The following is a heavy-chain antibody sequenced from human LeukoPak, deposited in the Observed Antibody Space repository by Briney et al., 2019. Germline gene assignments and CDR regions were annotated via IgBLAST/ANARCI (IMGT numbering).Heavy chain of an antibody. V-gene: IGHV1-8*01. J-gene: IGHJ5*02. CDR1: GYTFTSYD. CDR2: MNPNSGNT. CDR3: ARVLARSYDFWSGYIDNWFDP. Sequence: ASVKVSCKASGYTFTSYDINWVRQATGQGLEWMGWMNPNSGNTGYAQKFQGRVTMTRNTSISTAYMELSSLRSEDTAVYYCARVLARSYDFWSGYIDNWFDPWGQGTLVTVSS. D-gene: IGHD3-3*01.